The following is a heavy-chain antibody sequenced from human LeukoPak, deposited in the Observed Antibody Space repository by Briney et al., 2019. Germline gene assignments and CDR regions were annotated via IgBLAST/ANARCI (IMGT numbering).Heavy chain of an antibody. Sequence: GGSLRLSCAASGFTFNDYYMSWVRQAPGKGLEWVANIDQDGSGKYYVDSVMGRFTISRDNANNSLFLQMNSLRAEDSAVYYCASYGSRSHDYWGQGTLVTVSS. CDR2: IDQDGSGK. CDR3: ASYGSRSHDY. D-gene: IGHD3-10*01. J-gene: IGHJ4*02. V-gene: IGHV3-7*05. CDR1: GFTFNDYY.